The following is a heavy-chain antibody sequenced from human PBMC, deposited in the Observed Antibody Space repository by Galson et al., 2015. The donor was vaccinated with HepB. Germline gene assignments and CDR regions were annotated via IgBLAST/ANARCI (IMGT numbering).Heavy chain of an antibody. CDR2: ISGSGDTT. Sequence: SLRLSCATFGFTFSSYAMSWVRQAPGKGLEWVSHISGSGDTTYYADSVKGRFTISRDNSKNTLYLQMNSLRAEDTALYYCAKDRYTNNWWGSFDHWGQGALVTVSS. D-gene: IGHD2-8*02. J-gene: IGHJ4*02. CDR1: GFTFSSYA. V-gene: IGHV3-23*01. CDR3: AKDRYTNNWWGSFDH.